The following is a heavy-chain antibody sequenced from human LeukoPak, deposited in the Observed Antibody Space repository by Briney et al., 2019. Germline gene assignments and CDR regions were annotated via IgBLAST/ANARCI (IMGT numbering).Heavy chain of an antibody. D-gene: IGHD2-15*01. CDR3: ARRHGRCSDGSCYYPDY. Sequence: ASVKVSCKASGYTFTSYDINWVRQATGQGLEWMGWMNPNSGYTGYAQKFQGRVTMTRNSSITTAYMELSSLRSEDTAVYYCARRHGRCSDGSCYYPDYWGQGTLVTVSS. V-gene: IGHV1-8*01. CDR1: GYTFTSYD. J-gene: IGHJ4*02. CDR2: MNPNSGYT.